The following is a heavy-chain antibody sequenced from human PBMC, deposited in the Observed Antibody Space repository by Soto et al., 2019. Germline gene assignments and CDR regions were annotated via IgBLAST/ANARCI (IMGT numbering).Heavy chain of an antibody. J-gene: IGHJ6*02. Sequence: QIQLAQSGAEVRKTGSSVEISCKASGYNFTYRYLHWVRQAPGQALEWMGWITPFNGNTKYSQKFHDMFSFTRDGSRSTAYMELSSLRSADTGIHYCDCLFDSYGLDGWGQGTSVTDSS. V-gene: IGHV1-45*02. CDR1: GYNFTYRY. CDR3: DCLFDSYGLDG. D-gene: IGHD3-3*01. CDR2: ITPFNGNT.